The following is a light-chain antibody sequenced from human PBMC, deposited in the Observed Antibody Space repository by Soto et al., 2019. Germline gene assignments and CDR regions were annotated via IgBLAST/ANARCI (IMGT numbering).Light chain of an antibody. J-gene: IGKJ4*01. CDR3: QQYNNWPLT. V-gene: IGKV3-15*01. Sequence: EIVMTQSPATLSVSPGERATLSCRASQSVSSKLAWYQQKLGQAPRLLMYGASTRATGIPARFSGSGSGTEFTLTISSPQSEDFAVYYCQQYNNWPLTFGGGTKVEIK. CDR2: GAS. CDR1: QSVSSK.